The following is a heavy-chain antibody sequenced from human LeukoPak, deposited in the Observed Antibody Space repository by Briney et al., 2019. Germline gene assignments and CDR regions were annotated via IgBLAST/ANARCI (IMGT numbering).Heavy chain of an antibody. D-gene: IGHD3-22*01. CDR1: GYTVTSYG. Sequence: GASVKVSCEASGYTVTSYGISWVRQAPGQGLEWMGWISAYNGNTNYAQKLQGRVTMTTDTSTSTAYMELRSLRSDDTAVYYCARDLRLMISGAFDIWGQGTMVTVSS. V-gene: IGHV1-18*01. J-gene: IGHJ3*02. CDR3: ARDLRLMISGAFDI. CDR2: ISAYNGNT.